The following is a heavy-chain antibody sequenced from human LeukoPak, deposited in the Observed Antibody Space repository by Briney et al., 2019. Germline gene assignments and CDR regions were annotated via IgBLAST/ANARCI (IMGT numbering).Heavy chain of an antibody. CDR2: ISSNGGST. CDR1: GFTFSSYA. Sequence: PGGSLRLSCSASGFTFSSYAMHWVRQAPGKGLEYVSAISSNGGSTYYADSVKGRFTISRDNSKNTLYLQMSSLRAEDTAVYYCVKEETTKGYYYYYGMDVWGQGTLVTVSS. CDR3: VKEETTKGYYYYYGMDV. V-gene: IGHV3-64D*09. D-gene: IGHD4-17*01. J-gene: IGHJ6*02.